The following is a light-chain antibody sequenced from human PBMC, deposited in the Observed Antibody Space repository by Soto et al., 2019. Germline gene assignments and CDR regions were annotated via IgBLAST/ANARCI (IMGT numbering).Light chain of an antibody. J-gene: IGKJ5*01. CDR1: QNINSY. Sequence: DIPMTQSPSSLSASVGDRVTITCRASQNINSYLNWYQQKPGKAPKLLIYDASSLQSGVPSRFSGSGSGTEFTLTISSLQPDDSATYYCQQYHSFSFTFGQGTRLEIK. CDR3: QQYHSFSFT. V-gene: IGKV1-5*01. CDR2: DAS.